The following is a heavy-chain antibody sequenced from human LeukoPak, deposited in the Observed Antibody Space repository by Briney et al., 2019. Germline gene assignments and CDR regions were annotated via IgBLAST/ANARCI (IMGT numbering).Heavy chain of an antibody. J-gene: IGHJ6*02. D-gene: IGHD3-9*01. Sequence: SVKVSCKASGGTFSSYAISWVRQAPGQGLERMGGIIPIFGTANYAQKFQGRVTITADESTSTAYMELSSLRSEDTAVYYCAKALNYYYYYGMDVWGQGTTVTVS. CDR2: IIPIFGTA. CDR3: AKALNYYYYYGMDV. CDR1: GGTFSSYA. V-gene: IGHV1-69*13.